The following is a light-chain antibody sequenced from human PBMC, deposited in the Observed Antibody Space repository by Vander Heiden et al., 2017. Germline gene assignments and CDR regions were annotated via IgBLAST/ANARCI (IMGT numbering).Light chain of an antibody. CDR3: AAWDDSLSGWV. Sequence: QAVLTQPPSASGTPGQRVITSGSGSRSNNGSNYVYWSQQPPVTAPKLRSYRNNQRPSGVPNRFSGSKSGTSASLAISGLRSEDEADYDCAAWDDSLSGWVFGGGTKLTVL. CDR2: RNN. V-gene: IGLV1-47*01. CDR1: RSNNGSNY. J-gene: IGLJ2*01.